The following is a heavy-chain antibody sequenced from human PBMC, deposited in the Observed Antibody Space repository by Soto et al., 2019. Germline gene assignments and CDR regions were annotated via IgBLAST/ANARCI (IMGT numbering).Heavy chain of an antibody. J-gene: IGHJ4*02. V-gene: IGHV3-23*01. Sequence: PGGSLRLSCAASGFTFSSNAMSWVRQAPGKGLEWVSGISSSGGSTYYADSVKGRFTISRDNSKNMLYLQLNNLRAGDTAVYYSAKEQCGNHFDNWGQGTRVTAS. D-gene: IGHD6-19*01. CDR3: AKEQCGNHFDN. CDR1: GFTFSSNA. CDR2: ISSSGGST.